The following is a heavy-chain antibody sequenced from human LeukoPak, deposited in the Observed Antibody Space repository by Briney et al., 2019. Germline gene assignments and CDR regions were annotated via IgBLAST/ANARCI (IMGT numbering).Heavy chain of an antibody. CDR3: ARDYPDSSWYHGYFQH. D-gene: IGHD6-13*01. CDR1: GYIFTDYY. CDR2: LNSSGGST. Sequence: GASVKVSCKTSGYIFTDYYIHWVRQAPGQGLEWMGILNSSGGSTTYAQKFQGRVTIARDTSASTAYMELSSLRSEDTAVYYCARDYPDSSWYHGYFQHWGQGTLVTVSS. V-gene: IGHV1-46*01. J-gene: IGHJ1*01.